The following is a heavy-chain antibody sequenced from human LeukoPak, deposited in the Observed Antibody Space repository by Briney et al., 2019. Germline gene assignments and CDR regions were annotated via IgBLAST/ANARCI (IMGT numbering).Heavy chain of an antibody. CDR2: ISSSSSYI. CDR1: GSTFSSYS. J-gene: IGHJ5*02. V-gene: IGHV3-21*01. Sequence: GGSLRLSCAASGSTFSSYSMNWVRQAPGKGLEWVSSISSSSSYIYYADSVKGRFTISRDNAKNSLYLQMNSLRAEDTAVYYCARALSIAAAGNWFDPWGQGTLVTVSS. CDR3: ARALSIAAAGNWFDP. D-gene: IGHD6-13*01.